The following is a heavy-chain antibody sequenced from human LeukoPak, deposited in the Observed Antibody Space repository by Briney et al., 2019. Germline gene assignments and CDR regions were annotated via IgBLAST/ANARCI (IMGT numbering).Heavy chain of an antibody. CDR2: IYTRGGT. D-gene: IGHD3-10*01. Sequence: SETLSLTCTVSGRSIIIYYWSWVRHPAGEGLEWVGGIYTRGGTNFNPSLKSRVTMSVDTSKNQFSLKLSSVTAADTAVYYCASRGGYYYYMDVWGKGTTVTVSS. J-gene: IGHJ6*03. V-gene: IGHV4-4*07. CDR1: GRSIIIYY. CDR3: ASRGGYYYYMDV.